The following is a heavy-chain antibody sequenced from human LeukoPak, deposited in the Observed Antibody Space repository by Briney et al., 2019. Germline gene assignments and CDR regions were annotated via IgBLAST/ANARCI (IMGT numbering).Heavy chain of an antibody. J-gene: IGHJ4*02. CDR3: ARDLGYDSSGYHY. V-gene: IGHV4-4*07. D-gene: IGHD3-22*01. CDR2: IYTSGST. Sequence: SETLSLTCAVSGDSFSASYWSWIQQPAGKGLEWIGLIYTSGSTNYNPSLKSRVTMSIDTSKKQFSLKLSSVTAADTAVYYCARDLGYDSSGYHYWGQGTLVTVSS. CDR1: GDSFSASY.